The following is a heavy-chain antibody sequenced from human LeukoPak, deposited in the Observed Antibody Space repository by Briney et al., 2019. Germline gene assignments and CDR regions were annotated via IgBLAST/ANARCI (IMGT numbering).Heavy chain of an antibody. Sequence: PSETLSLTCTVSGGSISSSSYYWGWIRQPPGKGLEWIGSIYYSGSTYYNPSLKSRVTISVDTSKNQFSLKLSSVTAADTAVYYCARDRYYDNSGYYYFDYWGQGTLVTVSS. CDR3: ARDRYYDNSGYYYFDY. J-gene: IGHJ4*02. CDR2: IYYSGST. CDR1: GGSISSSSYY. V-gene: IGHV4-39*07. D-gene: IGHD3-22*01.